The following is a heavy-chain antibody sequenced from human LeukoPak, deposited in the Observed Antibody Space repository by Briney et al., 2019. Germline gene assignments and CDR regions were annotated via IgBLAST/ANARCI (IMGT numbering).Heavy chain of an antibody. D-gene: IGHD4-11*01. CDR1: GGTFSSYA. J-gene: IGHJ5*02. CDR2: IIPIFGTA. CDR3: ARAGQMTTVTTSWFDP. Sequence: SVKVSCKASGGTFSSYAISWVRQAPGQGREWMGGIIPIFGTANYAQKFQGRVTITADESTSTAYMELSSLRSEDTAVYYCARAGQMTTVTTSWFDPWGQGTLVTVSS. V-gene: IGHV1-69*13.